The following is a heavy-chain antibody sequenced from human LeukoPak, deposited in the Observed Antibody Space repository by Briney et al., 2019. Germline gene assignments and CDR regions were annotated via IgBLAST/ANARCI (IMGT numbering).Heavy chain of an antibody. V-gene: IGHV4-34*01. CDR2: INHSGST. D-gene: IGHD2-15*01. J-gene: IGHJ4*02. CDR1: GGSFSGYY. Sequence: PSETLSLTCAVYGGSFSGYYWSWIRQPPGKGLEWIGEINHSGSTNYNPSLKSRVTISVDTSKNQFSLKLSSVTAADTAVYYCAREGILGYCSGGSCQNYFDYWGQGTLVTVSS. CDR3: AREGILGYCSGGSCQNYFDY.